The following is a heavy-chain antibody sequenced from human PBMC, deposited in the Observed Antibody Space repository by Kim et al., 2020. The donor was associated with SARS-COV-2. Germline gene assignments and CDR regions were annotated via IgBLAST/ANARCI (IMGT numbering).Heavy chain of an antibody. V-gene: IGHV4-39*01. CDR2: IYYSGST. J-gene: IGHJ6*02. CDR1: GGSISSSSYY. Sequence: SETLSLTCTVSGGSISSSSYYWGWIRQPPGKGLEWIGSIYYSGSTYYNPSLKSRVTISVDTSKNQFSLKLSSVTAADTAVYYCARSYPYYYYSSGYKTYYYGMDVWGQGTTVTVSS. D-gene: IGHD3-22*01. CDR3: ARSYPYYYYSSGYKTYYYGMDV.